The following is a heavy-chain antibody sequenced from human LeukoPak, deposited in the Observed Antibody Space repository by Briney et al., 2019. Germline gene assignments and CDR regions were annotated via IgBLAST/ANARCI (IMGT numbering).Heavy chain of an antibody. CDR1: GFTFSNYG. CDR3: AKDWRRIVVVVPITRHGNYMDV. J-gene: IGHJ6*03. CDR2: ILYDGSNK. V-gene: IGHV3-30*02. Sequence: TGGSLRLSCAASGFTFSNYGMHWVRQAPGKGLEWVAFILYDGSNKYFADSLKGRFTISTDNSKNTLYLQMNSLRPEDTAVYYCAKDWRRIVVVVPITRHGNYMDVWGKGTTVTISS. D-gene: IGHD2-15*01.